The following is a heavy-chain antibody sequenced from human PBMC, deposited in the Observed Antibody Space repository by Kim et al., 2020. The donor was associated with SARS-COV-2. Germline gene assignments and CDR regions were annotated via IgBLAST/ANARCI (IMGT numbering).Heavy chain of an antibody. J-gene: IGHJ4*02. Sequence: GGSLRLSCAASGFTFSSYAMSWVRQAPGKGLEWVSAISGSGGSTYYADSVKGRFTISRDNSKNTLYLQMNSLRAEDTAVYYCAKVLAPQYYYGSGEPFDYWGQGTLVTVSS. V-gene: IGHV3-23*01. D-gene: IGHD3-10*01. CDR1: GFTFSSYA. CDR2: ISGSGGST. CDR3: AKVLAPQYYYGSGEPFDY.